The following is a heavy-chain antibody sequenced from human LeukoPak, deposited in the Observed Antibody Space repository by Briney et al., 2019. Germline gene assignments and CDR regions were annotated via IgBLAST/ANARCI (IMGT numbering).Heavy chain of an antibody. CDR2: INTNTGNP. V-gene: IGHV7-4-1*02. CDR3: AXGLGNXLVLPYNWFDP. Sequence: GASVKVXCKASGYTFTSYAMNWVRQAPGQGLEWMGWINTNTGNPTYAQGFTGRFVFSLDTSVSTAYLQISSLKAEDTAVYYCAXGLGNXLVLPYNWFDPWGQGTLVTVSS. D-gene: IGHD6-6*01. CDR1: GYTFTSYA. J-gene: IGHJ5*02.